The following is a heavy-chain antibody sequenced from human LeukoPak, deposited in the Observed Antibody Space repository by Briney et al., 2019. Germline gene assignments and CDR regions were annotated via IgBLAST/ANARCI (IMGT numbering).Heavy chain of an antibody. CDR2: ISSSGGST. D-gene: IGHD2-2*01. V-gene: IGHV3-23*01. CDR3: ARGYCSSTSCYFDS. Sequence: GGSLRLSCAASGFTFSSYAMSWVRQAPGKGLEWVSAISSSGGSTYYADSVKGRFTISRDNSQNTLYLQMDSLRAEDTAVYYCARGYCSSTSCYFDSWGLGTLVTVSS. J-gene: IGHJ4*02. CDR1: GFTFSSYA.